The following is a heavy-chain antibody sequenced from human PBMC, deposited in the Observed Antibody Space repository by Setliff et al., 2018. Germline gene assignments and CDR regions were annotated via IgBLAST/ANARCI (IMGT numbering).Heavy chain of an antibody. CDR1: GGSIRNYY. J-gene: IGHJ4*02. Sequence: SATLSLSCTVSGGSIRNYYWSWIRQPPGKGLEWIGYIYYSGNTNYNPSLKSRVTISVDTSKNQFSLKLSSVTAADTAVYFCARGYYNFLSGYYTPYYFDYWGQGTLVTVSS. CDR3: ARGYYNFLSGYYTPYYFDY. V-gene: IGHV4-59*01. D-gene: IGHD3-3*01. CDR2: IYYSGNT.